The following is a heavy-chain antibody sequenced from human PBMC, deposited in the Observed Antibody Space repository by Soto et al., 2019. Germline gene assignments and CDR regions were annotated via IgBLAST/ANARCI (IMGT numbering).Heavy chain of an antibody. CDR3: ARDNDRRLLGGNYYYIRGV. CDR2: IIPLFRTP. CDR1: GGTFSSSA. V-gene: IGHV1-69*12. J-gene: IGHJ6*02. Sequence: QVQLVQSGAEMKEPGSSVKVSCKTSGGTFSSSAISWLRQAPGQGLEWMGGIIPLFRTPDYAQKFQGRVKTAADESTSAAYMELSSLRSEDTAVYYCARDNDRRLLGGNYYYIRGVWGQWTTITVSS. D-gene: IGHD3-3*02.